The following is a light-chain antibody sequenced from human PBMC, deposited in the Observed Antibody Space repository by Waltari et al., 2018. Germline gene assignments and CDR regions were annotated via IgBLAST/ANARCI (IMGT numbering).Light chain of an antibody. Sequence: DIQMTQSPSSLSASVGDRVTITCRASQSISSYLNWYQQKPGKAPKLLIYAASSLQSGVPSRFSGSGSGTDFTLTISSLQPEDFATYYCQQYDNDPYTFGQGTSLEIK. V-gene: IGKV1-39*01. CDR2: AAS. J-gene: IGKJ2*01. CDR3: QQYDNDPYT. CDR1: QSISSY.